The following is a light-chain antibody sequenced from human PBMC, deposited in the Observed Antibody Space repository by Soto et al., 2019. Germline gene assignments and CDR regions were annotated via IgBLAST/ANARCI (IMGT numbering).Light chain of an antibody. V-gene: IGLV2-14*03. CDR1: SADVGTSNF. Sequence: QSALTQPASVSGSPGQSITISCTGISADVGTSNFVSWYQHHPGKAPRLILYDVANRPSGVSNRFSGSKSGNTASLTISGLQAEDEADYYCSSYISSSTLNVVFGGGTKVTVL. CDR3: SSYISSSTLNVV. J-gene: IGLJ2*01. CDR2: DVA.